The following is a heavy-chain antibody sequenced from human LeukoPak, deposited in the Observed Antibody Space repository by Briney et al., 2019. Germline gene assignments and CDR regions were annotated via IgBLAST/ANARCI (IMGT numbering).Heavy chain of an antibody. CDR3: ARDYYYDSSGYFDGMDV. D-gene: IGHD3-22*01. CDR2: MNWNGGST. CDR1: GFTFDDYG. V-gene: IGHV3-20*04. J-gene: IGHJ6*02. Sequence: GGPLRLSCAASGFTFDDYGMSWVRQAPGKGLEWVSGMNWNGGSTGYADSVKGRFTISRDNAKNSLYLQMNSLRAEDTALYYCARDYYYDSSGYFDGMDVWGQGTTVTVSS.